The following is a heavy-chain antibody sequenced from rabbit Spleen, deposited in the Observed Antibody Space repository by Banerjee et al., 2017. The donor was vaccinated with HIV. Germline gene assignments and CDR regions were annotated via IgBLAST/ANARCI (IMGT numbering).Heavy chain of an antibody. J-gene: IGHJ4*01. V-gene: IGHV1S45*01. CDR3: ARIWGL. D-gene: IGHD5-1*01. Sequence: QEQLVESGGDLVKPGASLTLTCTASGFSFSTNYYMCWVRQAPGKGLEWIACIYVGSGGGTKYASWAKGRFTISKTSSTTVTLEMTSLTVADTATFFCARIWGLWGPGTLVTVS. CDR1: GFSFSTNYY. CDR2: IYVGSGGGT.